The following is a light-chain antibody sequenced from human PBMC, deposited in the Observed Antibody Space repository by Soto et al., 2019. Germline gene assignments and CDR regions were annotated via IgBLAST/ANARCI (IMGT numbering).Light chain of an antibody. V-gene: IGLV1-36*01. Sequence: QSVLTQPPSVSEAARQRVTISCSGSSSNIGNNAVSWYQQLPGKAPKLLMYYDDLLPSGVSDRFSGSKSGTSASLAISGLQSEDEADYYCVAWDDSLNGHVFGTGTKLTVL. CDR1: SSNIGNNA. CDR3: VAWDDSLNGHV. CDR2: YDD. J-gene: IGLJ1*01.